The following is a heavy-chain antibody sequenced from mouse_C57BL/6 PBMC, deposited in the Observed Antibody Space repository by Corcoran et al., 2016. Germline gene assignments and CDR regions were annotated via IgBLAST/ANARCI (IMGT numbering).Heavy chain of an antibody. V-gene: IGHV9-3*01. D-gene: IGHD1-1*01. CDR3: ARSDYGSSYGFAY. J-gene: IGHJ3*01. CDR2: INTYSGVP. CDR1: GYTFTTYG. Sequence: QIQLVQSGPELKKPGETVKISCKASGYTFTTYGMSWVKQAPGKGLKWMGWINTYSGVPTYADDFKGRFAFSLETSASTAYLQINNLKNEDTATYFCARSDYGSSYGFAYWGQGTLVTVSA.